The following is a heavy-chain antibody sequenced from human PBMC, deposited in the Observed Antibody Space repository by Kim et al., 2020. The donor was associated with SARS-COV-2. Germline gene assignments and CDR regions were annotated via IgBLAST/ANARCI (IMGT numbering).Heavy chain of an antibody. V-gene: IGHV7-4-1*02. Sequence: ASVKVSCKASGYTFTSRVINWLRQAPGQGLEWMGWIDTDTGTPAYAQGFTGRFVFSLDTSVTTAYLQISSLKAADTAVYFCARVTYIRGYDYVSWFDPWG. CDR2: IDTDTGTP. J-gene: IGHJ5*02. CDR1: GYTFTSRV. CDR3: ARVTYIRGYDYVSWFDP. D-gene: IGHD3-22*01.